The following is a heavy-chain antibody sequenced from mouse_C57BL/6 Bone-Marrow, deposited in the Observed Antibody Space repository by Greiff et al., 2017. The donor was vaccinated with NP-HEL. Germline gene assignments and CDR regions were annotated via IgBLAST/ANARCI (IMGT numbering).Heavy chain of an antibody. V-gene: IGHV1-5*01. D-gene: IGHD2-4*01. J-gene: IGHJ4*01. CDR2: IYPGNSDT. CDR1: GYTFTSYW. Sequence: EVQLQESGTVLARPGASVKMSCKTSGYTFTSYWMHWVKQRPGQGLEWIGAIYPGNSDTSYNQKFKGKDKLTAVTSASTAYMELSSLTNEDSAVYYCSYDYDEAMDYWGQGTSVTVSS. CDR3: SYDYDEAMDY.